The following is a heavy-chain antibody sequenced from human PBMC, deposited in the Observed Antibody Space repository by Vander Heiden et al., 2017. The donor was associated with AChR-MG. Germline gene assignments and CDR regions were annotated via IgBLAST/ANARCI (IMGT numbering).Heavy chain of an antibody. J-gene: IGHJ4*02. D-gene: IGHD7-27*01. Sequence: EVQLVDSGGGLVKPGGSLRLACSATGFTFSNAWMSWVRQAPGKGLEWVGRIKSKTDGGTTDYAAPVKGRFTISRDDSKDTLYLQMNSLKTEDTAVYYCTAANWGLELDYWGQGTLVTVSS. CDR2: IKSKTDGGTT. V-gene: IGHV3-15*01. CDR3: TAANWGLELDY. CDR1: GFTFSNAW.